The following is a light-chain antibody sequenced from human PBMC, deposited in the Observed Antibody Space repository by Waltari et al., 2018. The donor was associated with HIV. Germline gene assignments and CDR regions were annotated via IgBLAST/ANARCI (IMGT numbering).Light chain of an antibody. J-gene: IGLJ2*01. Sequence: QSALTQPASVSGSPGQSITISCTGTTSDVGGYNYVSWYQQHPGKAPKLMIYDVSNRPSGVSNRFSGSKSDNTASLTISGLQAEDDADYYCSSYTSSSTLSFGGGTKLTVL. V-gene: IGLV2-14*03. CDR2: DVS. CDR3: SSYTSSSTLS. CDR1: TSDVGGYNY.